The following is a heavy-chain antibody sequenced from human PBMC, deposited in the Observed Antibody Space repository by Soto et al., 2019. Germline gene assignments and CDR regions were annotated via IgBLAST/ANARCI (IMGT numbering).Heavy chain of an antibody. J-gene: IGHJ6*02. V-gene: IGHV6-1*01. D-gene: IGHD2-2*01. CDR3: ARDGGYCSSTSCSYYYYGMDV. Sequence: SHTLSLTCAISGDSVSRNIAAWNWIRQSPSRGLEWLGRTYYRSKWYNDYAVSVKSRITINPDTSKNQFSLQLNSVTPEDTAVYYCARDGGYCSSTSCSYYYYGMDVWGQGTTVTVSS. CDR2: TYYRSKWYN. CDR1: GDSVSRNIAA.